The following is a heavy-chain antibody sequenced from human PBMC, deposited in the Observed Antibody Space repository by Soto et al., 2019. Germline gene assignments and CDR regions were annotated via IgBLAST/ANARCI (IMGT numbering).Heavy chain of an antibody. V-gene: IGHV4-30-4*01. Sequence: QVQLQESGPGLVKPSQTLSLTCTVSGGSISSGDYYWSWIRQPPGKGLEWIGYIYYSGSTYYNPSLKSRVTISVDTSKNQCSLKLSSVTAADTAVYYCARDIAGSSGYYWGEPKPQSWFDPWGQGTLVTVSS. J-gene: IGHJ5*02. CDR2: IYYSGST. CDR1: GGSISSGDYY. CDR3: ARDIAGSSGYYWGEPKPQSWFDP. D-gene: IGHD3-22*01.